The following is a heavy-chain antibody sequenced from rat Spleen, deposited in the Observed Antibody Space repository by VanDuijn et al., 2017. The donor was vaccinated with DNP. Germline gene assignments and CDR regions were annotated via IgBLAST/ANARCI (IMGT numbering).Heavy chain of an antibody. V-gene: IGHV3-3*01. Sequence: EVQLQESGPGLVKPSQSLSLTCSVTGYSITSSYRWNWIRKFPGNELEWMGYINSAGSTNYNPSLKSRISITRDTSKNQFFLQVNSVPTENTATYYCAGGPGYNPPYAMDAWGQGTSVTVSS. D-gene: IGHD1-4*01. CDR1: GYSITSSYR. CDR2: INSAGST. CDR3: AGGPGYNPPYAMDA. J-gene: IGHJ4*01.